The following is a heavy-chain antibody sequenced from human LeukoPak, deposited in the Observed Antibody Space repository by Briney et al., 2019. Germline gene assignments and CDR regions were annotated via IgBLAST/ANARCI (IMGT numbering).Heavy chain of an antibody. D-gene: IGHD2-2*01. V-gene: IGHV5-51*01. Sequence: GESLKISCKGSGYSFTIYWIGWVRQMPGKGLEWMGIIYPGDSDTRYSPSFQGQVTISADKSISTAYLQWSSLKASDTAIYYCARVACSSTSCYVLDYWGQGTLVTVSS. J-gene: IGHJ4*02. CDR3: ARVACSSTSCYVLDY. CDR1: GYSFTIYW. CDR2: IYPGDSDT.